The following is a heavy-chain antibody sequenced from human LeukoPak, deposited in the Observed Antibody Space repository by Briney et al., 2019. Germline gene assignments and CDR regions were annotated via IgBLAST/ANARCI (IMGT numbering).Heavy chain of an antibody. J-gene: IGHJ6*02. CDR3: AKDDIVVVPAAHYYYGMDV. Sequence: GGSLRLPCAASGFTFSSYAMSWVRQAPGKGLEWVSAISGSGGSTYYADSVKGRFTISRDNSKNTLYLQMNSLRAEDTAVYYCAKDDIVVVPAAHYYYGMDVWGQGTTVTVSS. CDR1: GFTFSSYA. V-gene: IGHV3-23*01. CDR2: ISGSGGST. D-gene: IGHD2-2*01.